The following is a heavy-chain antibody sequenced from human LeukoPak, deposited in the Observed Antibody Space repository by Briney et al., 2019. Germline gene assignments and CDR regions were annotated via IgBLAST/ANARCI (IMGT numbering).Heavy chain of an antibody. CDR1: GFTFSSYG. CDR3: VRRGSKTYDFDY. J-gene: IGHJ4*02. Sequence: PGGSLRLSCAASGFTFSSYGMHWVRQAPGKRLEWVAVIWSDGSQKYYADSVKGRFTISRDNSKETLDLQMNSLRGEDTALYYCVRRGSKTYDFDYWGQGTLVIVSP. V-gene: IGHV3-33*08. D-gene: IGHD3-16*01. CDR2: IWSDGSQK.